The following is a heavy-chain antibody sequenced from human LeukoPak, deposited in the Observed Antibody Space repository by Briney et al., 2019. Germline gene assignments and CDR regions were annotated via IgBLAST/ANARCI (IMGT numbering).Heavy chain of an antibody. V-gene: IGHV4-38-2*01. CDR1: GYSISSGYY. J-gene: IGHJ4*02. Sequence: SETLSLTCAVSGYSISSGYYWGWIRQPPGKGLEWIGSIYHSGSTYYNPSLKSRVTISVDTSKNQFSLKLSSVTAADTAVYYCQVRGVSSNPSDYWGQGTLSPSPQ. CDR2: IYHSGST. CDR3: QVRGVSSNPSDY. D-gene: IGHD3-10*01.